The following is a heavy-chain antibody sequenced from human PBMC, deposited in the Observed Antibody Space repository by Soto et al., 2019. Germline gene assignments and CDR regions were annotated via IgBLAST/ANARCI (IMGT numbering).Heavy chain of an antibody. V-gene: IGHV3-23*01. Sequence: TGGSLRLSCVGSGFTFSTYAMSWVRQAPGKGLEWVSSISGSGDTTYYTDSVKGRFAISRDNSKNTLYLQMSSLRAEDTAGYYCARGYINIDQWGQGALVTVSS. CDR1: GFTFSTYA. J-gene: IGHJ5*02. D-gene: IGHD5-12*01. CDR2: ISGSGDTT. CDR3: ARGYINIDQ.